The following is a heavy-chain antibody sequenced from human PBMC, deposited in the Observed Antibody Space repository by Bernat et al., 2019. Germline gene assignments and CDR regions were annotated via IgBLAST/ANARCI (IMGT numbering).Heavy chain of an antibody. J-gene: IGHJ3*02. CDR3: ATSRYSYGQDTDAFDI. Sequence: QVQLVQSGAEVKKPGASVKVSCKVSGYTLTELSMHWVRQAPGKGLEWMGGFDPDDGETIYAQKFQGRVTMTEDTSTDTAYMELSSLRSEDTAVYYCATSRYSYGQDTDAFDIWGQGTMVTVSS. V-gene: IGHV1-24*01. CDR1: GYTLTELS. D-gene: IGHD5-18*01. CDR2: FDPDDGET.